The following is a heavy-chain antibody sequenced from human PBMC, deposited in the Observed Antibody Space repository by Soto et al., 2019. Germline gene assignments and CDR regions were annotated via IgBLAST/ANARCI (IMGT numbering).Heavy chain of an antibody. D-gene: IGHD5-18*01. CDR3: ATTWIQLWLFDY. CDR2: ISYDGSNK. V-gene: IGHV3-30-3*01. J-gene: IGHJ4*02. Sequence: GGSLRLSCAASGFTFSSYAMHWVRQAPGKGLEWVAVISYDGSNKYYADSVKGRFTISRDNSKNTLYLQMNSLRAEDTAVYYCATTWIQLWLFDYWGQGTLVTVSS. CDR1: GFTFSSYA.